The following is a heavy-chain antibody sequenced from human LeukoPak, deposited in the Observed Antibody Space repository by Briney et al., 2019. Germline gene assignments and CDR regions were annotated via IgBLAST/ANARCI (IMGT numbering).Heavy chain of an antibody. Sequence: ASVKISFKASGYTFSGYYIHWVRQAPGQGLEWMGWINPNSGGTNSAQKFQGRVTMTRDTSISTAYMELSSLRSEDTAVYYCARGATVVRGAFDIWGQGTMVTVSS. J-gene: IGHJ3*02. CDR3: ARGATVVRGAFDI. CDR1: GYTFSGYY. CDR2: INPNSGGT. D-gene: IGHD4-23*01. V-gene: IGHV1-2*02.